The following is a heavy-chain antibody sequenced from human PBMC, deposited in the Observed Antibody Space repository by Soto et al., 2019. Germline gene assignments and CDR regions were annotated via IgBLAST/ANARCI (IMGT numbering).Heavy chain of an antibody. CDR3: ARDNEGIAAPGGLQH. CDR1: GYTFTSYY. J-gene: IGHJ1*01. D-gene: IGHD6-13*01. Sequence: ASVKVSCKASGYTFTSYYLNWVRQAPGQGLEWIGIINPSGGSISDAQKFQGRVTMTRDTSTSTVYMELSSLRSEDTAVYYCARDNEGIAAPGGLQHWGQGTLVTVSS. CDR2: INPSGGSI. V-gene: IGHV1-46*01.